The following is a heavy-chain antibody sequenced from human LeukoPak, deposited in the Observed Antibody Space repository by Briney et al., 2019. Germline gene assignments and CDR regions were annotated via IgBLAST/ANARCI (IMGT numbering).Heavy chain of an antibody. D-gene: IGHD3-10*01. CDR3: ASHYGSGSFYSPFDY. CDR2: IYYSGST. CDR1: GGSISSYY. V-gene: IGHV4-59*01. J-gene: IGHJ4*02. Sequence: PSETLSLTCTVSGGSISSYYWSWIRQPPGKGLEWIGYIYYSGSTNYNPSLKSRVTISLDTSKNQFSLKLNSVTAADTAVYYCASHYGSGSFYSPFDYWGQGTLVTVSS.